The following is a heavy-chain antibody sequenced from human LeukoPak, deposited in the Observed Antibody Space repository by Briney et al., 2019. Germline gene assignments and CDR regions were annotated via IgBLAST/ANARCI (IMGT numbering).Heavy chain of an antibody. Sequence: SETLSLTCTVSGGSISSYYWSWIRQPPGKGLEWIGEINHSGSTYYNPSLKSRVTISVDTSKNQFSLKLSSVTAADTAVYYCARLWLQSYYWGQGTLVTVSS. V-gene: IGHV4-34*01. CDR1: GGSISSYY. D-gene: IGHD5-24*01. J-gene: IGHJ4*02. CDR3: ARLWLQSYY. CDR2: INHSGST.